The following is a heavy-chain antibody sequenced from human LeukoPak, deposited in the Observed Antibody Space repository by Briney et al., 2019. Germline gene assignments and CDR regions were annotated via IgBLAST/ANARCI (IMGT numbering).Heavy chain of an antibody. CDR2: LYSGGTT. V-gene: IGHV3-66*01. J-gene: IGHJ4*02. D-gene: IGHD5-24*01. CDR1: GFTVSSKY. Sequence: GGSLRLSCAASGFTVSSKYMSWLRQTPGKGLEWVSVLYSGGTTYYADSVKGRFTISRDNSKNTLYLQMNSLRAEDTAVYYCAREDSGRDGFDYWGQGTLVTVSS. CDR3: AREDSGRDGFDY.